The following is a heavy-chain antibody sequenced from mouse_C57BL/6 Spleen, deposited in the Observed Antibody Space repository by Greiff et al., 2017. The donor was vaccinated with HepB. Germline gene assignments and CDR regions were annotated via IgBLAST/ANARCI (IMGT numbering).Heavy chain of an antibody. Sequence: QVQLQQPGAELVKPGASVKLSCKASGYTFTSYWMQWVKQRPGQGLEWIGEIDPSDSYTNYNQKFRGKATLTVDPSSSPAYMQLSSLTSEDSAVYYCARKALYDGYYEFAYWGQGTLVTVSA. CDR1: GYTFTSYW. J-gene: IGHJ3*01. D-gene: IGHD2-3*01. CDR3: ARKALYDGYYEFAY. V-gene: IGHV1-50*01. CDR2: IDPSDSYT.